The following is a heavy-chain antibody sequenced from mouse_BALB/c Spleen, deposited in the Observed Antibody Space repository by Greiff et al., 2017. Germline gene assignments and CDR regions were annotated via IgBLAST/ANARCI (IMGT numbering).Heavy chain of an antibody. J-gene: IGHJ3*01. V-gene: IGHV14-3*02. Sequence: VHVKQSGAELVKPGASVKLSCTASGFNIKDTYMHWVKQRPEQGLEWIGRIDPANGNTKYDPKFQGKATITADTSSNTAYLQLSSLTSEDTAVYYCAREGIYYGYDGFAYWGQGTLVTVSA. CDR2: IDPANGNT. D-gene: IGHD2-2*01. CDR1: GFNIKDTY. CDR3: AREGIYYGYDGFAY.